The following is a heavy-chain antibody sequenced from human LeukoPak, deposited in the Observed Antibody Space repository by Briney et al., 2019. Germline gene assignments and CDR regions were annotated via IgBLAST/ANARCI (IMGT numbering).Heavy chain of an antibody. CDR3: ARDGLRYCRGGSCANWFDP. CDR1: GFTFSDYS. CDR2: ISTGFTYV. V-gene: IGHV3-21*01. J-gene: IGHJ5*02. Sequence: GGSLRPSCAASGFTFSDYSMNWVRQAPGKGLEWVSSISTGFTYVYYADSVKGRFTISRDNAKNSLYLQMNSLRAEDTAVYYCARDGLRYCRGGSCANWFDPWGQGTLVTVSS. D-gene: IGHD2-15*01.